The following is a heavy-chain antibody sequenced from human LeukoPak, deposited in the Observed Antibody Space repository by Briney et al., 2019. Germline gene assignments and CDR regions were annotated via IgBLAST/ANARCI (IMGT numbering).Heavy chain of an antibody. CDR3: AKARLRTTTAILDY. CDR1: GFSFDDYA. Sequence: PAGGSLRLSCAPSGFSFDDYAMHWVRQAPGKGLEWVSLISWDGGSTYYADSVKGRFTISRDNSKNSLYLQMNSLRAEDTALYYCAKARLRTTTAILDYWGQGTLVTVSS. V-gene: IGHV3-43D*04. D-gene: IGHD1/OR15-1a*01. CDR2: ISWDGGST. J-gene: IGHJ4*02.